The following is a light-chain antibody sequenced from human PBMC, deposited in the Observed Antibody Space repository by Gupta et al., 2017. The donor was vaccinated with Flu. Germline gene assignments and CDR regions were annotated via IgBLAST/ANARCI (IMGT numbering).Light chain of an antibody. CDR3: CAYEGSNTFDV. CDR1: SVNVVGNNH. V-gene: IGLV2-23*02. J-gene: IGLJ1*01. Sequence: ITTSCTGPSVNVVGNNHVACYQQRAGQAPTLILYYVSKRPSGIAARCSGAKSGDTASPTTSGRQPEDEADYYCCAYEGSNTFDVFGTGTKVTVL. CDR2: YVS.